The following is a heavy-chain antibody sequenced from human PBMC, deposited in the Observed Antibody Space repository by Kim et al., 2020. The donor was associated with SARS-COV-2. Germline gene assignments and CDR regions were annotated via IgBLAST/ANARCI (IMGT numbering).Heavy chain of an antibody. CDR3: ARDWRLSRYSSGWFRY. J-gene: IGHJ4*02. CDR1: GYTFTSYY. Sequence: ASVKVSCKASGYTFTSYYMHWVRQAPGQGLEWMGIINPSGGSTSYAQKFQGRVTMTRDTSTSTVYMELSSLRSEDTAVYYCARDWRLSRYSSGWFRYWGQGTLVTVSS. CDR2: INPSGGST. D-gene: IGHD6-19*01. V-gene: IGHV1-46*01.